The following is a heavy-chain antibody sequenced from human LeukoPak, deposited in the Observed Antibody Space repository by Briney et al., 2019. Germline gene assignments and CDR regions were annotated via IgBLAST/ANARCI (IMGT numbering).Heavy chain of an antibody. V-gene: IGHV4-59*01. D-gene: IGHD3-10*01. J-gene: IGHJ4*02. CDR3: ASHYGSGSFYSPFDY. CDR1: GGSISSYY. CDR2: IYYSGST. Sequence: PSETLSLTCTVSGGSISSYYWSWIRQPPGKGLEWIGYIYYSGSTNYNPSLKSRVTISLDTSKNQFSLKLNSVTAADTAVYYCASHYGSGSFYSPFDYWGQGTLVTVSS.